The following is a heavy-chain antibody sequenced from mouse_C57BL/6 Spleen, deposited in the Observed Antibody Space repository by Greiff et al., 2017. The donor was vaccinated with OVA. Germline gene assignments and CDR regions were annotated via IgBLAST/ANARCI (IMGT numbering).Heavy chain of an antibody. V-gene: IGHV1-59*01. J-gene: IGHJ4*01. CDR2: IDPSDSYT. CDR1: GYTFTSYW. CDR3: ARPSYGNHYYAMDY. Sequence: QVQLQQPGAELVRPGTSVKLSCKASGYTFTSYWMHWVKQRPGQGLEWIGVIDPSDSYTNYNQKFKGKATLTVDTSSSTAYMQLSSLTSEDSAVYYCARPSYGNHYYAMDYWGQGTSVTVSS. D-gene: IGHD2-10*01.